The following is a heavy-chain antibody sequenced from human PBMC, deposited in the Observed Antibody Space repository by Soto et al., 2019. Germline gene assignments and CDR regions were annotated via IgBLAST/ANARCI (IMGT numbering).Heavy chain of an antibody. J-gene: IGHJ4*02. Sequence: QVQLQESGPGLLKPSETLSLTCTVSSGSISNYYWSWIRQPPGKGLEWIGYISYSGSTNYNPSLKSRVTISVDTSNNQVSLRLNSVTAADTAMYYCARGYSSRRFPFDYWGQGTQVTVSS. CDR2: ISYSGST. CDR1: SGSISNYY. V-gene: IGHV4-59*01. D-gene: IGHD5-18*01. CDR3: ARGYSSRRFPFDY.